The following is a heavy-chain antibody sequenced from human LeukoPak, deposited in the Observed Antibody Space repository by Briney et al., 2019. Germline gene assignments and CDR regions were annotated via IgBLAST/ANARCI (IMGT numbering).Heavy chain of an antibody. CDR1: GFTFSSYA. CDR3: AARKHLVVVVAATPFDY. CDR2: ISGSGDNT. Sequence: PGGSLRLSCAASGFTFSSYAMNWVRQAPGKGLEWGSAISGSGDNTYYADSVKGRFTISRDNSKNTLYLQMNSLRAEDTAVYYCAARKHLVVVVAATPFDYWGQGALVTVSS. D-gene: IGHD2-15*01. V-gene: IGHV3-23*01. J-gene: IGHJ4*02.